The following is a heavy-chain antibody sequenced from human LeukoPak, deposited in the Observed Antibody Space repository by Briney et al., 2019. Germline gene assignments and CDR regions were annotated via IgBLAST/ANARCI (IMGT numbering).Heavy chain of an antibody. V-gene: IGHV3-7*01. D-gene: IGHD6-13*01. Sequence: GGSLRLSCSASGFTFSTYWMSWVRQAPGKGLEWVANMRRDGNEIYYLDSVRGRFTISRDNSKNTLYLQMSSLRAEDTAVYYCVKEAPSIAAAAYYFDYWGQGTLVTVSS. CDR3: VKEAPSIAAAAYYFDY. CDR1: GFTFSTYW. CDR2: MRRDGNEI. J-gene: IGHJ4*02.